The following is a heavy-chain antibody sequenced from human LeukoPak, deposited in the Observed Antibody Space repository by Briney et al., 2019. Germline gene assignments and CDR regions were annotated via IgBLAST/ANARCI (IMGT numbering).Heavy chain of an antibody. CDR3: ARQGTSGSYLTGLDV. Sequence: SETLSLTCTVSSGSLSTYYWSWIRQSPGKGLEWMGYIFHSGSTTYNPSLSSRLTISVDTSKNQFSLELRSVTAADTAVYYCARQGTSGSYLTGLDVWGQGTTVTVSS. J-gene: IGHJ6*02. V-gene: IGHV4-59*08. CDR1: SGSLSTYY. D-gene: IGHD3-22*01. CDR2: IFHSGST.